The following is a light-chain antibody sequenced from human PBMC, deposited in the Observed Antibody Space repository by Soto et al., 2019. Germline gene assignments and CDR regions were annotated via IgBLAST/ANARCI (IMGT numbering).Light chain of an antibody. CDR2: HND. CDR1: RSNIGSND. CDR3: AAWDDSLNGWV. V-gene: IGLV1-44*01. Sequence: QSVLTQPPSASGTPGQRVTISCSGSRSNIGSNDVNWYQQLPGTAPKLLIYHNDQRPSGVPDRFSGSKSSSSASPAISVLESEDENDYYCAAWDDSLNGWVFGGGTQLTVL. J-gene: IGLJ3*02.